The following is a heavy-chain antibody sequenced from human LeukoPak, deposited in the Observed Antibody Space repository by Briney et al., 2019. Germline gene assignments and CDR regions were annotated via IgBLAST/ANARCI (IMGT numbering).Heavy chain of an antibody. V-gene: IGHV4-34*01. CDR1: GGSFSGYY. Sequence: SETLSLTCAVYGGSFSGYYWSWIRQPPGKGLEWIGEINHSGSTNYNPSLKSRVTISVDKSKNQFSLKLSSVTAADTAVYYCARVVVVAATLDYYYYMDVWGKGTTVIVSS. D-gene: IGHD2-15*01. J-gene: IGHJ6*03. CDR3: ARVVVVAATLDYYYYMDV. CDR2: INHSGST.